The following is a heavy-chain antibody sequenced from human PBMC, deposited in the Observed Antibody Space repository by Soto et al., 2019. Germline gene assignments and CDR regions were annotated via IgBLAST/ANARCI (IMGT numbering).Heavy chain of an antibody. V-gene: IGHV3-23*01. CDR1: GFTFSNYA. Sequence: EVQLLESGGGLVQPGGSLRLSCEASGFTFSNYAMSWVRQPPGKGLEWVSGTSGSGGSTYYADSVKGRFTISRDNSKNTVYLQMNSLRAEDSAVYYCAKRYCTSTTCLSLDFYYYIDVWGKGTTVTVSS. D-gene: IGHD2-2*01. CDR3: AKRYCTSTTCLSLDFYYYIDV. CDR2: TSGSGGST. J-gene: IGHJ6*03.